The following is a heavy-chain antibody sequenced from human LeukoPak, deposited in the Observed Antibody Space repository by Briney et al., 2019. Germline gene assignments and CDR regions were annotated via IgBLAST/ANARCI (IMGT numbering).Heavy chain of an antibody. CDR2: IHRDGTST. J-gene: IGHJ2*01. CDR3: AREQEAAVNWFFDL. D-gene: IGHD6-13*01. CDR1: GFTFSTYW. Sequence: GVSLRLSCAASGFTFSTYWMHWVRQIPGKGLVWVSRIHRDGTSTHYADSVRGRFSISRDNAEDTLYLQMNSLRAEDTAIYYCAREQEAAVNWFFDLWGRGTLVTVSS. V-gene: IGHV3-74*01.